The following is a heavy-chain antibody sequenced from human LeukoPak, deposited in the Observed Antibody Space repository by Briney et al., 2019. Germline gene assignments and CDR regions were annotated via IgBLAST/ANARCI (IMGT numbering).Heavy chain of an antibody. J-gene: IGHJ4*02. CDR1: GFTFSSYG. D-gene: IGHD3-10*01. Sequence: GGSLRPSCAASGFTFSSYGMHWVRQAPGKGLEWVAVISYDGSNKYYADSVKGRFTISRDNSKNTLYLQMNSLRAEDTAVYYCAEESGDTPPYFDYWGQGTLVTVSS. V-gene: IGHV3-30*18. CDR3: AEESGDTPPYFDY. CDR2: ISYDGSNK.